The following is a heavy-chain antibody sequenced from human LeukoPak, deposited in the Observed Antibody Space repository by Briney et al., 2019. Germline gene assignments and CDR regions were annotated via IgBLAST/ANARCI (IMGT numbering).Heavy chain of an antibody. D-gene: IGHD4-17*01. CDR1: GFTFSSYG. CDR3: ATRNYGDGIDP. CDR2: ISYDGSNK. Sequence: GSLRLSCAASGFTFSSYGMHWVRQAPGKGLEWVAVISYDGSNKYYADSVKGRFTISRDNSKNTLYLQMNSLRAEDTAVYYCATRNYGDGIDPWGQGTLVTVSS. J-gene: IGHJ5*02. V-gene: IGHV3-30*03.